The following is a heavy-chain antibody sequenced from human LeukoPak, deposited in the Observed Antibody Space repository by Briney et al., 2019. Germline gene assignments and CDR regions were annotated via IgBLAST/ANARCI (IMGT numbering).Heavy chain of an antibody. Sequence: SETLSLTCTVSGGSISSGYYWGWIRQPPGKGLEWIGSIYHSGNTYYNPSLKSRVIISVDTSKNQFSLKLSSVTAADTAVYYCAMGNYYDSSGYYDYYYYMDVWGKGTTVTVSS. V-gene: IGHV4-38-2*02. CDR2: IYHSGNT. D-gene: IGHD3-22*01. J-gene: IGHJ6*03. CDR1: GGSISSGYY. CDR3: AMGNYYDSSGYYDYYYYMDV.